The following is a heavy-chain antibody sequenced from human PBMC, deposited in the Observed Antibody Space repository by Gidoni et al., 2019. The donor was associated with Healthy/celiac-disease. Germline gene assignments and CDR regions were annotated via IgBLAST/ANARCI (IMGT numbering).Heavy chain of an antibody. CDR3: ATSLPRIVGAPFDY. CDR2: SYYSGST. V-gene: IGHV4-39*01. D-gene: IGHD1-26*01. J-gene: IGHJ4*02. CDR1: GGSISRSSYY. Sequence: QLQLQESVPGLVKPSATLSLTCTVSGGSISRSSYYWGWTRQPPGKGLEWIGSSYYSGSTYYNPSLKSRVTISVDTSKNQFSLKLSSVTAADTAVYYCATSLPRIVGAPFDYWGQGTLVTVSS.